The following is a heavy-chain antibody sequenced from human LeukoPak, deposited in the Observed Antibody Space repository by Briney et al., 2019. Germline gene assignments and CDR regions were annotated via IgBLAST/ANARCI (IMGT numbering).Heavy chain of an antibody. V-gene: IGHV3-11*01. CDR3: AKIGDVLLWFGDMDV. D-gene: IGHD3-10*01. CDR1: GFTFSDPY. CDR2: ISGSGTDI. Sequence: PGGSLRLSCEASGFTFSDPYMSWIRQAPGKGLECLSYISGSGTDINYADSVRGRFTISRDNAKNLLYLQMNDLRVEDTAVYYCAKIGDVLLWFGDMDVWGKGTTVTISS. J-gene: IGHJ6*03.